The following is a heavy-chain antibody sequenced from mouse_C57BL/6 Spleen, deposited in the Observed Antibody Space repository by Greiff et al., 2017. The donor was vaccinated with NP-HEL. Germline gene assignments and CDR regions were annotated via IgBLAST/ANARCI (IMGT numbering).Heavy chain of an antibody. J-gene: IGHJ1*03. CDR2: ISDGGSYT. Sequence: DVQLVESGGGLVKPGGSLKLSCAASGSTFSSYAMSWVRQTPEKRLEWVATISDGGSYTYYPDNVKGRFTVSRDNAKNNLYLQMSHLKSEDTAMYYCARGGGRYFDVWGTGTTVTVSS. CDR3: ARGGGRYFDV. CDR1: GSTFSSYA. D-gene: IGHD1-1*02. V-gene: IGHV5-4*01.